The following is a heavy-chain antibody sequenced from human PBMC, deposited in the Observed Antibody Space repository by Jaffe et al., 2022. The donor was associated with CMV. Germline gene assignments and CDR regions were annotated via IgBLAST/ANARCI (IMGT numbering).Heavy chain of an antibody. V-gene: IGHV3-73*01. D-gene: IGHD1-26*01. Sequence: EVQLVESGGGLVQPGGSLKLSCAASGFTFSGSAMHWVRQASGKGLEWVGRIRSKANSYATAYAASVKGRFTISRDDSKNTAYLQMNSLKTEDTAVYYCWGGEEWEPYGAYYYMDVWGKGTTVTVSS. CDR3: WGGEEWEPYGAYYYMDV. J-gene: IGHJ6*03. CDR2: IRSKANSYAT. CDR1: GFTFSGSA.